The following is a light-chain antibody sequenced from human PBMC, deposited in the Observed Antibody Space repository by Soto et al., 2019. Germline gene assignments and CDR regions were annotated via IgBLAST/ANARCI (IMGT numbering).Light chain of an antibody. Sequence: QLVLTQPASVSGSPGQSITISCTGTSSDVGSYNLVSWYQQHPGKAPKLMIYEVSKRPSGVSNRFSGSKSGNTASLTISGLQAEDEADYYCCSYAGSFWVFGGGTKLTVL. J-gene: IGLJ3*02. CDR3: CSYAGSFWV. CDR1: SSDVGSYNL. V-gene: IGLV2-23*02. CDR2: EVS.